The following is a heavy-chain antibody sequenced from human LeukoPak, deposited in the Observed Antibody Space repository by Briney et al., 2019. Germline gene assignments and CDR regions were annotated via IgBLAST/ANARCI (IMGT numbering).Heavy chain of an antibody. Sequence: ASVKVSCKASGYTFTSYDINWVRQATGQGLEWMGWMNPNSGNTGYAQKFQGRVTMTRNTSISTAYMELSSLRSEDTAVYYCARDSMVGDYYGSGSYYRGYFDYWGQGTLVTVSS. CDR1: GYTFTSYD. CDR3: ARDSMVGDYYGSGSYYRGYFDY. D-gene: IGHD3-10*01. CDR2: MNPNSGNT. V-gene: IGHV1-8*01. J-gene: IGHJ4*02.